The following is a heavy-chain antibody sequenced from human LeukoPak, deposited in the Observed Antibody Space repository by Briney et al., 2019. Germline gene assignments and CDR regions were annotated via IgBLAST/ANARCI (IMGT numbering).Heavy chain of an antibody. CDR2: ITWDSLSI. J-gene: IGHJ2*01. CDR1: GFPFDDYA. Sequence: GGSLRLSCAASGFPFDDYAMHWVRQAPGQGLEWVSGITWDSLSIVYADSVMGRFTISRDNARKSLYLQMNSLTSEDTALYYCAKASAATRPRYLDLWGRGTLVSVSS. D-gene: IGHD2-15*01. V-gene: IGHV3-9*01. CDR3: AKASAATRPRYLDL.